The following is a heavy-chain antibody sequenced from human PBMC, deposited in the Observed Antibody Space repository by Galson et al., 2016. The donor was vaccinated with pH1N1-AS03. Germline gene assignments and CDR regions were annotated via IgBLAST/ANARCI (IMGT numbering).Heavy chain of an antibody. CDR3: ARPSPLGIPGRKGLYAFDF. CDR2: MYPEDSDI. CDR1: GYNFMSYW. D-gene: IGHD7-27*01. V-gene: IGHV5-51*03. Sequence: QSGAEVKKPGESLRISCKVYGYNFMSYWIGWVRQMPGKGLEWLGIMYPEDSDIRYSPSLRGPVTSSADKSISTAYLQWTSLEASDSAIYFCARPSPLGIPGRKGLYAFDFWGQGTKVTVSS. J-gene: IGHJ3*01.